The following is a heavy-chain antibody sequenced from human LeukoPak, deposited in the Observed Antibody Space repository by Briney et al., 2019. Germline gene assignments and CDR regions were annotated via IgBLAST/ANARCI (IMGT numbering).Heavy chain of an antibody. D-gene: IGHD6-13*01. CDR1: VSTFTSYG. V-gene: IGHV1-18*01. CDR2: ISAYNGNT. CDR3: ARDQAAAGLGY. Sequence: GASGKVSCKASVSTFTSYGISWVRQAPGQGLEWMRWISAYNGNTDYAQKLQGRVTMTNNTSTSTAYMKLRRLRSDDTAVYYCARDQAAAGLGYWGQGTLVTVSS. J-gene: IGHJ4*02.